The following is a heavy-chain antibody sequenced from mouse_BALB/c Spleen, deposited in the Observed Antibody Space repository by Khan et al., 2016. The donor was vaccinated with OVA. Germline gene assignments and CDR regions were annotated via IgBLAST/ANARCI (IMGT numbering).Heavy chain of an antibody. J-gene: IGHJ1*01. CDR3: GHPAEGPRTFEV. D-gene: IGHD3-3*01. CDR1: GFNIKDTY. Sequence: VQLQQSGAELVKPGASVKLSCTASGFNIKDTYIHWVKQRPEQGLEWIGRIAPANGHTKYDPKFQGKATITADTSSNTSYLQLSSLTSEDAAVYYWGHPAEGPRTFEVWGAGTPVTVSS. CDR2: IAPANGHT. V-gene: IGHV14-3*02.